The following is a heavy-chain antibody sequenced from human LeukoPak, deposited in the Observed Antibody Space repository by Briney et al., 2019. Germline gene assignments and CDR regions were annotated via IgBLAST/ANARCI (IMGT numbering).Heavy chain of an antibody. CDR3: AREEEKYDSSGYFAY. V-gene: IGHV3-7*01. CDR1: GFTFRSHW. Sequence: PGGSPRLSCAVSGFTFRSHWMSWVRQAPGKGLEWVANINQDGSEKYYVDSVKGRLTISRDNAKNSLYLQMTSLRAEDTAVYYCAREEEKYDSSGYFAYWGQGTLVTVSS. J-gene: IGHJ4*02. D-gene: IGHD3-22*01. CDR2: INQDGSEK.